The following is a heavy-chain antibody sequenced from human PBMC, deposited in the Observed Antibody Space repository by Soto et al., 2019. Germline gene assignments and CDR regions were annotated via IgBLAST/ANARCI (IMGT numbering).Heavy chain of an antibody. V-gene: IGHV5-51*01. CDR1: GYSFTSYW. CDR2: IYPGDSDT. Sequence: LGESLKISCKGSGYSFTSYWIGWVRQMPGKGLELMVIIYPGDSDTRYSPSFQGQVTISADKSISTAYLQWRSLKASDTAMYHCARLCLRDSSGYYANCWVPFDXWGQGTLVTVSX. CDR3: ARLCLRDSSGYYANCWVPFDX. D-gene: IGHD3-22*01. J-gene: IGHJ4*02.